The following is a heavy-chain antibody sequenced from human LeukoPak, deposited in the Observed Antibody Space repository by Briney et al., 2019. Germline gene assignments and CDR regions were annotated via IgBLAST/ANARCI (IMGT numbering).Heavy chain of an antibody. Sequence: GGSLRLSCAASGFTFSSYAMSWVRKGPGKGLEWVSAISGSGGSTYYADSVKGRFTISRDNSKNTLYLQMNSLRAEDTAVYYCAKWRGVVSWFDPWGQGTLVTVSS. CDR1: GFTFSSYA. J-gene: IGHJ5*02. CDR2: ISGSGGST. CDR3: AKWRGVVSWFDP. D-gene: IGHD3-3*01. V-gene: IGHV3-23*01.